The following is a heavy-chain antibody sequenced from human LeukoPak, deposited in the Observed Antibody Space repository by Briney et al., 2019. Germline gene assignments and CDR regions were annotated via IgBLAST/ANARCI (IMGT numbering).Heavy chain of an antibody. CDR2: ISSNGGST. V-gene: IGHV3-64*01. CDR3: ARGAWELSLSFDY. CDR1: GFTFSSYA. J-gene: IGHJ4*02. Sequence: GGSLRLSCAASGFTFSSYAMHWVRQAPGKGLEYVSAISSNGGSTYYANSVKGRFTISRDNSKNTLYLQMGSLRAEDMAVYYCARGAWELSLSFDYWGQGTLVTVSS. D-gene: IGHD1-26*01.